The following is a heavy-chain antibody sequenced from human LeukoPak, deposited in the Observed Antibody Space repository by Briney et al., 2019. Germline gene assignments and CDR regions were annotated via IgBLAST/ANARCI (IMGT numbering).Heavy chain of an antibody. J-gene: IGHJ6*03. CDR3: ARGDSSWYRRAYYMDV. CDR2: IYHSGNS. Sequence: SETLSLTCTVSGYSVSSGYYWGWIRQPPGKGLEWIGIIYHSGNSYYNPSLKSRVTISVDTSKNQFSLKLSSVTAADTAVYYCARGDSSWYRRAYYMDVWGKGTTVTVSS. D-gene: IGHD6-13*01. V-gene: IGHV4-38-2*02. CDR1: GYSVSSGYY.